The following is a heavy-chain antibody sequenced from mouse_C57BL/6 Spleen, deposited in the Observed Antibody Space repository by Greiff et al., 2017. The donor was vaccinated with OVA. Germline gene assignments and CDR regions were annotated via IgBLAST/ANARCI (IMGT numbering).Heavy chain of an antibody. V-gene: IGHV1-54*01. CDR1: GYAFTNYL. D-gene: IGHD1-1*01. J-gene: IGHJ4*01. CDR3: ARVYGSPSMDY. Sequence: QVQLQQSGAELVRPGTSVKVSCKASGYAFTNYLIEWVKQRPGQGLEWIGVINPGSGGTNYNEKFKGKATLTADKSSSTAYMQLSSLTSEDSAVYFCARVYGSPSMDYWGQGTSVTVSS. CDR2: INPGSGGT.